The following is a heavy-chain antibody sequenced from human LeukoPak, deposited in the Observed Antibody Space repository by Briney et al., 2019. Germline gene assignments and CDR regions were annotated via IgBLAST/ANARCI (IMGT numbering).Heavy chain of an antibody. CDR3: ITFSRFSSGWS. CDR2: IKSKAAGGTT. Sequence: GGSLRLSCAASGFTFNNAWMSWVRQAPGKGPEWVGRIKSKAAGGTTDYAAPVKDRFTISRDDSKNTLYLQMNSLKTEDTAAYYCITFSRFSSGWSWGQGTLVTVSS. J-gene: IGHJ5*02. CDR1: GFTFNNAW. D-gene: IGHD6-19*01. V-gene: IGHV3-15*01.